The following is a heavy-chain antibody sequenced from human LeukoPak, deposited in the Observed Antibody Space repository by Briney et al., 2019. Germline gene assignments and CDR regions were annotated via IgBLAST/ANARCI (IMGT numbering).Heavy chain of an antibody. J-gene: IGHJ5*02. CDR3: ARDLAPYYYDSSGLFGWFDP. V-gene: IGHV1-46*01. Sequence: ASVKVSCKASGYTFTSYYMHWVRQAPGQGLEWMGIINPSGGSTSYAQKFQGRVTMTRDTSTSTVYMELSSLRSEDTAVYYCARDLAPYYYDSSGLFGWFDPWGQGTLVTVSS. CDR1: GYTFTSYY. CDR2: INPSGGST. D-gene: IGHD3-22*01.